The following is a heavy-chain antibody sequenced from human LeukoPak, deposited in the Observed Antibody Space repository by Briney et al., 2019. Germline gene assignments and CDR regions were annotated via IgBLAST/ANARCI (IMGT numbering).Heavy chain of an antibody. CDR1: GGSLISGGYY. V-gene: IGHV4-39*02. J-gene: IGHJ6*03. CDR2: INYSGIT. D-gene: IGHD3-9*01. Sequence: PSETLSLTCTVSGGSLISGGYYWGWIRQPPGKGLEWIGHINYSGITYYNPSLKSRVTISVDTSKNQVSLKVSSVTAADTAVYYCARDLSYYYYMDVWGKGTTVTVSS. CDR3: ARDLSYYYYMDV.